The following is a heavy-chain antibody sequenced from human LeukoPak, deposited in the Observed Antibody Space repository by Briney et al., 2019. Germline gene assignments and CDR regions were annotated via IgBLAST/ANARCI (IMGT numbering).Heavy chain of an antibody. V-gene: IGHV3-23*01. CDR2: ISGSGDNT. CDR1: GFTFSSSA. J-gene: IGHJ4*02. Sequence: GGSLRLSCAASGFTFSSSAMSWVRQAPGKGLEWVSGISGSGDNTYYADSVKGRFTISRDNARNNLYLQMNSLRAEDTAVYYCVRDLGGRYGYWGQGTLVTVSS. D-gene: IGHD1-26*01. CDR3: VRDLGGRYGY.